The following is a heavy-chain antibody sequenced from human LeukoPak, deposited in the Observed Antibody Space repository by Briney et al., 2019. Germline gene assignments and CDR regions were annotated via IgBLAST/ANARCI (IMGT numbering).Heavy chain of an antibody. V-gene: IGHV3-7*01. J-gene: IGHJ4*02. Sequence: GVSLRLSCAASGFTFGSYWMSWVRQAPGKGLEWVANIKQDGSEKYYVDSVKGRFTISRDNAKNSLYLQMYSLRAEDTAVYYCARDQARMVRGVIYGYFDYWGQGTLVTVSS. CDR2: IKQDGSEK. CDR3: ARDQARMVRGVIYGYFDY. CDR1: GFTFGSYW. D-gene: IGHD3-10*01.